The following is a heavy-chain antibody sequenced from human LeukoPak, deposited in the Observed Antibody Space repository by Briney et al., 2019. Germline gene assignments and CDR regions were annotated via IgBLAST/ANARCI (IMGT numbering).Heavy chain of an antibody. CDR2: IYYSGST. V-gene: IGHV4-38-2*02. CDR1: GYYISSAYY. J-gene: IGHJ4*02. Sequence: SETLSLTCTVSGYYISSAYYWGWIRQPPGKGLEWIGSIYYSGSTYYNPSLKSRVTISVDTSKNQFSLKLSSVTAADTAVYYCARERTIAVAGRGSDYWGQGTLVTVSS. D-gene: IGHD6-19*01. CDR3: ARERTIAVAGRGSDY.